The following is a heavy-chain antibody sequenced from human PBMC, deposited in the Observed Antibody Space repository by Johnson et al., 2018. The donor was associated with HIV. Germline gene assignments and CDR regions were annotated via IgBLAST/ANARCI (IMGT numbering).Heavy chain of an antibody. CDR2: INWNGGRT. D-gene: IGHD5-18*01. V-gene: IGHV3-20*04. J-gene: IGHJ3*02. CDR1: GFSFSNTW. CDR3: LRCVGVYGYDECDAFDI. Sequence: VQLVESGGGLVQPGGSLRLSCAASGFSFSNTWMSWVRQAPGKGLEWVARINWNGGRTGYADPVKGRFPISRDNAKKSLYLQMNSLRAEDTALYYCLRCVGVYGYDECDAFDIWGQGTMVTISS.